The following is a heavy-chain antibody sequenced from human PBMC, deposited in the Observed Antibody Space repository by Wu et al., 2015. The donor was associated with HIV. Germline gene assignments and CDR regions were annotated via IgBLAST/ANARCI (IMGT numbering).Heavy chain of an antibody. CDR2: IIPIFGTS. J-gene: IGHJ4*02. D-gene: IGHD1-1*01. Sequence: QVQLVQSGAEVKKPGSSVKVSCKASGGTFRSHGISWVRQAPGQGLEWMGGIIPIFGTSDYAQKFQGRVTITADESTSTAYMELSSLRSEDTAVYYCALERLSAVGHFDYWGQGTLVTVSS. CDR1: GGTFRSHG. V-gene: IGHV1-69*12. CDR3: ALERLSAVGHFDY.